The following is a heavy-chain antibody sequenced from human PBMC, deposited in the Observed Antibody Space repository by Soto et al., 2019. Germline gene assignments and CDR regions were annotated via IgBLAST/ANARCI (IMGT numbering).Heavy chain of an antibody. CDR2: VNSDGSRT. CDR1: GFTFTNYW. D-gene: IGHD3-10*02. Sequence: EVQLVESGGGLVQPGGSLRLSCAASGFTFTNYWMHWVRQAPGKGLVWVARVNSDGSRTNNADHVAGRFSISRDNAKNTLCLEMSSLGGEDTAVYYRARGVPGFYGVDVWGHGTTVTVSS. CDR3: ARGVPGFYGVDV. V-gene: IGHV3-74*01. J-gene: IGHJ6*02.